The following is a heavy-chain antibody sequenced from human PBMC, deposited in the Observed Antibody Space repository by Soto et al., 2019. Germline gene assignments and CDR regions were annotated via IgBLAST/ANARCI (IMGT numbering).Heavy chain of an antibody. CDR2: IKSDGSST. CDR3: ARSDWFDP. V-gene: IGHV3-74*01. J-gene: IGHJ5*02. CDR1: GFTFSTYW. Sequence: VGSLRLSGAASGFTFSTYWMHWVRQAPGKGLVWVSRIKSDGSSTTYADSVKGRFTISRDNAKNTLYLQMNSLRVEDTAVYYCARSDWFDPWGQGTLVTVSS.